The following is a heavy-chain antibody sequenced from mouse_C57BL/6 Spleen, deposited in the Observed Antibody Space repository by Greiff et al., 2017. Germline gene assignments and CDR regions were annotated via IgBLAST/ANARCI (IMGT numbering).Heavy chain of an antibody. Sequence: VQLQQSGPELVKPGASVKISCKASGYTFTDYYMNWVKQSHGKSLEWIGDINPNNGGTSYNQKFKGKATLTVDKSSSTAYMELRSLTSEDSAVYYCARSDYASAFDVWGTGTTVTVSS. J-gene: IGHJ1*03. CDR3: ARSDYASAFDV. CDR2: INPNNGGT. D-gene: IGHD6-1*01. CDR1: GYTFTDYY. V-gene: IGHV1-26*01.